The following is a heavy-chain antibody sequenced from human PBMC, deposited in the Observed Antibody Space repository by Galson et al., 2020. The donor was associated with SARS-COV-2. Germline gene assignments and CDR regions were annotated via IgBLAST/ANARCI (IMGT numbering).Heavy chain of an antibody. J-gene: IGHJ3*02. V-gene: IGHV4-38-2*02. CDR3: AREVGPVGDSAFDI. Sequence: ASETLSLTCTVSDYSITSGDYWGWIRKPPGKELEWIGTIYGTGNTYYNPSLQSRVTISEDTSKNQFSLNLRSVTAADTAVYYCAREVGPVGDSAFDIWGQGTMVTVSS. CDR1: DYSITSGDY. D-gene: IGHD4-17*01. CDR2: IYGTGNT.